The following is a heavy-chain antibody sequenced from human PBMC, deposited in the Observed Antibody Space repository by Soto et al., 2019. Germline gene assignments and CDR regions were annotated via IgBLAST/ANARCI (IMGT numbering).Heavy chain of an antibody. CDR3: ARGPDPYDYVWGSYRSYFDY. CDR1: GGSFSGYY. J-gene: IGHJ4*02. V-gene: IGHV4-34*01. Sequence: SETLSLTCAVYGGSFSGYYWSWIRQPPGKGLEWIGETNHSGSTNYNPSLKSRVTISVDTSKNQFSLKLSSVTAADTAVYYCARGPDPYDYVWGSYRSYFDYWGQGTLVTVSS. D-gene: IGHD3-16*02. CDR2: TNHSGST.